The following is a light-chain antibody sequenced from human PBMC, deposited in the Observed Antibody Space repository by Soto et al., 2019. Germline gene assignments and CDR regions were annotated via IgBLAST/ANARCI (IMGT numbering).Light chain of an antibody. CDR1: QSISSW. CDR3: QHYNSYSWT. V-gene: IGKV1-5*01. J-gene: IGKJ1*01. Sequence: DPQMTQSPSTLSASVGARVTITCRASQSISSWLAWYQQKTGKAPKLLIYDASSFESGVPSRFSGSGSGTEFTLTISSLQPDDVATYYCQHYNSYSWTFGQGTKVEIK. CDR2: DAS.